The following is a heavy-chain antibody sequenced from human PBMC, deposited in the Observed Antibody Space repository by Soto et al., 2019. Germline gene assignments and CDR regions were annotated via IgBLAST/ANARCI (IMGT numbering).Heavy chain of an antibody. J-gene: IGHJ4*02. CDR3: ARGPSCGGDCYLFDY. D-gene: IGHD2-21*02. CDR2: INPSGGRT. Sequence: GASVKVSFKASGYTFTRYYMHWLRQAPGQGLEWMAMINPSGGRTKYAQIFQGRVTLTRDTSTGTVDMELSSPTSEDTAIYYCARGPSCGGDCYLFDYWGQGTQVTVSS. CDR1: GYTFTRYY. V-gene: IGHV1-46*01.